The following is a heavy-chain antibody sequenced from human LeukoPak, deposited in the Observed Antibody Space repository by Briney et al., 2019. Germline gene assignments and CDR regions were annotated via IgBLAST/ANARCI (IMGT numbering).Heavy chain of an antibody. CDR1: GGSISSSSYY. V-gene: IGHV4-39*01. D-gene: IGHD3-22*01. J-gene: IGHJ2*01. Sequence: SETLSLTCTVSGGSISSSSYYWGCIRQPPGRVLWWIGSIYYSGSTYYNPSLKSRVTISVDTSKNQFSLKLSSVTAADTAVYYCARHPGEYYYDSSGYQLYRSWYFDLWGRGTLVTVSS. CDR3: ARHPGEYYYDSSGYQLYRSWYFDL. CDR2: IYYSGST.